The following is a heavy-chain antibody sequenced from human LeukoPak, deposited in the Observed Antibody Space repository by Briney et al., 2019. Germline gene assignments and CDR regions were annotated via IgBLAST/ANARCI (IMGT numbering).Heavy chain of an antibody. V-gene: IGHV3-43*02. Sequence: PGGSLRLSCAASGFTVSSNYMSWVRQAPGKGLEWVSLISGDGGGTYYADSVKGRFTISRDNSKNSLFLQMNSLTTEDTALYYCAKGGHYDTRDAIDYWGQGTLVTVSS. CDR1: GFTVSSNY. CDR3: AKGGHYDTRDAIDY. D-gene: IGHD3-22*01. CDR2: ISGDGGGT. J-gene: IGHJ4*02.